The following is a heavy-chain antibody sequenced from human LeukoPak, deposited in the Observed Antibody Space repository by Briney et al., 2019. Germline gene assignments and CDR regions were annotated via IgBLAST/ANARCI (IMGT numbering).Heavy chain of an antibody. D-gene: IGHD1-26*01. V-gene: IGHV3-30*02. CDR1: GFTFSSYG. J-gene: IGHJ4*02. Sequence: GGSLRLSCAASGFTFSSYGMHWVRQAPGKGLEWVAFIRYDASNKYYADSVKGRFTISRDNAKSSLYLQMNNLRVEDTAVYYCARALVAATGYWGQGTLVTVSS. CDR3: ARALVAATGY. CDR2: IRYDASNK.